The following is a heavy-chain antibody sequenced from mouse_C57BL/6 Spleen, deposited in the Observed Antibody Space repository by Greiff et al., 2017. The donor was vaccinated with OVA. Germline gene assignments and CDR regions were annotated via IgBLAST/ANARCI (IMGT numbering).Heavy chain of an antibody. CDR2: IDPSDSYT. CDR3: ARSPYYYGSSYVGYFDY. Sequence: QVQLQQPGAELVMPGASVKLSCKASGYTFTSYWMHWVKQRPGQGLEWIGEIDPSDSYTNYNQKFKGKSTLTVDKSSSTAYMQLSSLTSEDSAVYYCARSPYYYGSSYVGYFDYWGQGTTLTVSS. V-gene: IGHV1-69*01. J-gene: IGHJ2*01. CDR1: GYTFTSYW. D-gene: IGHD1-1*01.